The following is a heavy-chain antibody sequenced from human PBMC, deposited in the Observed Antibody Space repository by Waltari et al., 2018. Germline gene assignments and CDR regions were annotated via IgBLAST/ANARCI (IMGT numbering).Heavy chain of an antibody. CDR2: ISSNSAYT. V-gene: IGHV3-21*02. CDR1: GCSFRDYS. J-gene: IGHJ4*02. CDR3: ATGGWGFYLGY. Sequence: EVQLVESGGGLVKPGGSLRLSCEASGCSFRDYSMNWVRQAPGKGLEWVSSISSNSAYTHYADSVKGRFTISRDNAKNSLFLQMNSLRAEDTAMYYCATGGWGFYLGYWGQGTVVTVSS. D-gene: IGHD7-27*01.